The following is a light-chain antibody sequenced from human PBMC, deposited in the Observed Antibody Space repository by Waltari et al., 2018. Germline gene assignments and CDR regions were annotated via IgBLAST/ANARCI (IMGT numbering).Light chain of an antibody. CDR3: QQRSNWPRT. Sequence: EIVLTQSPATLSLSPGERGTLSCRASQSINSYLAWYQQKPGQAPRLLLYDASNRATGIPGRFTGSGSGTDVTLTINSREPEDFAVYYCQQRSNWPRTFGPGTKVDIK. CDR2: DAS. J-gene: IGKJ3*01. V-gene: IGKV3-11*01. CDR1: QSINSY.